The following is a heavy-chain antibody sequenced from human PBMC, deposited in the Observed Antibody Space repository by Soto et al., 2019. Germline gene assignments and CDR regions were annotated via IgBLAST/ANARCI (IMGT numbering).Heavy chain of an antibody. D-gene: IGHD4-17*01. V-gene: IGHV4-61*01. CDR1: GDSVSSASHF. Sequence: VQLQESGPGLVQPSETLSLTCAVSGDSVSSASHFWSWVRQPPGKGLEWIGYISDSGSTTFNPSLKRPVSISLHTSKNEFSLRLTSVSAADTAMYYCAVERRKHSYGAPWFDPLGRGALVTVSS. CDR3: AVERRKHSYGAPWFDP. CDR2: ISDSGST. J-gene: IGHJ5*02.